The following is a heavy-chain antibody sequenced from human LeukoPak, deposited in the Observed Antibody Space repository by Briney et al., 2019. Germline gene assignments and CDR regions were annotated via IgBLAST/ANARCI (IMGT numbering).Heavy chain of an antibody. D-gene: IGHD4-17*01. CDR1: GGSISTYY. CDR3: ARVRMNDYGDYVDEPPMFGGIDY. Sequence: SETLSLTCTVSGGSISTYYWSWIRQPPGKALEWIGYIYDSGSTNYSPSRGSTNYNPSLKSRVTISVDTSKNQFSLKLSSVTAADTAVYYCARVRMNDYGDYVDEPPMFGGIDYWGQGTLVTVSS. J-gene: IGHJ4*02. CDR2: IYDSGSTNYSPSRGST. V-gene: IGHV4-59*01.